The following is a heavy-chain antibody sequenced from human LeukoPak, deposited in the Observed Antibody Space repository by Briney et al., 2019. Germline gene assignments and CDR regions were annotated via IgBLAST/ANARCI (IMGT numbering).Heavy chain of an antibody. Sequence: GGSLRLSCAASGFTFSSYGMHWVRQAPGKGLEWVANIKQDGSEKYYVDSVKGRFTISRDNAKKTLYLQMNSLRVEDTAMYYCARVSGSRNYYFGAFDIWGQGTMVTVSS. CDR1: GFTFSSYG. CDR2: IKQDGSEK. J-gene: IGHJ3*02. CDR3: ARVSGSRNYYFGAFDI. V-gene: IGHV3-7*01. D-gene: IGHD3-10*01.